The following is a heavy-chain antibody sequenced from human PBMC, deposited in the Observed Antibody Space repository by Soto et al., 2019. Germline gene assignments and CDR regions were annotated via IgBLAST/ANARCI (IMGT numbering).Heavy chain of an antibody. CDR1: GYTLTELS. V-gene: IGHV1-24*01. Sequence: ASVKVSCKVSGYTLTELSMHWVRQAPGKGLEWMGGFDPEDGETIYAQKFQGRVTMTEDTSTDTAYMELSSLRSEDTAVYYCATFRLVGAAPEYFDYWGQGTLVTVSS. J-gene: IGHJ4*02. D-gene: IGHD1-26*01. CDR2: FDPEDGET. CDR3: ATFRLVGAAPEYFDY.